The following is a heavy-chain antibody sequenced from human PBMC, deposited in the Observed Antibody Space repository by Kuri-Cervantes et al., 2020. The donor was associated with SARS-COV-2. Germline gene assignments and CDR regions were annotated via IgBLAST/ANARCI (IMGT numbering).Heavy chain of an antibody. CDR3: ARGGGRYCSSTSCMDY. CDR1: GGSFSGYY. D-gene: IGHD2-2*01. Sequence: GSLRLSCAVYGGSFSGYYWSWIRQPPGKGLEWIGEINHSGSTNYNPSLKSRVTISVDTSKNQFSLKLSSVTAADTAAYYGARGGGRYCSSTSCMDYWGQGTLVTVSS. CDR2: INHSGST. V-gene: IGHV4-34*01. J-gene: IGHJ4*02.